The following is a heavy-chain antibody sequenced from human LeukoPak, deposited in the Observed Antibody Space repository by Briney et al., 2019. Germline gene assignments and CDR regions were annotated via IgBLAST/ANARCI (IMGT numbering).Heavy chain of an antibody. CDR1: GGTFSSYA. V-gene: IGHV1-69*13. D-gene: IGHD2-15*01. Sequence: ASVKVPCKASGGTFSSYAISWVRQAPGQGLEWMGGIIPIFGTANYAQKFQGRVTITADESTSTAYMELSSLRSEDTAVYYCARDLNSYRYCSGGSCYSGFDYWGQGTLVTVSS. CDR3: ARDLNSYRYCSGGSCYSGFDY. J-gene: IGHJ4*02. CDR2: IIPIFGTA.